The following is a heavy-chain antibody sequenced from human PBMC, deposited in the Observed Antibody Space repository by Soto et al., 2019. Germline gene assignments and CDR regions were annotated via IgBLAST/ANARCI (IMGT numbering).Heavy chain of an antibody. CDR1: GGSFSGYY. V-gene: IGHV4-34*01. CDR2: INHSGST. J-gene: IGHJ4*02. CDR3: ARGKVVRGSYVTLDY. Sequence: QVQLQQWGAGLLKPSETLSLTSAVYGGSFSGYYWSWIRQPPGKGLEWVREINHSGSTNYNPSLKSRVTLAVDTSKNQFSLKLSSVTAADTAVYYCARGKVVRGSYVTLDYWGQGTLVTVSS. D-gene: IGHD3-10*01.